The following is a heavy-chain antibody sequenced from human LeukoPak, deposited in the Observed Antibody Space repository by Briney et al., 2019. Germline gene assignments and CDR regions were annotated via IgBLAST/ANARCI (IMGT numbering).Heavy chain of an antibody. CDR1: AFTLSSYW. CDR3: AGRTPGAYFDY. V-gene: IGHV3-7*03. J-gene: IGHJ4*02. Sequence: GVPLRFSCAASAFTLSSYWMSCLRHAPGKGLLWLANIKQDGREKYYVHTVKGRFTISRDNAENSVYLQMNSLRAEDTAVYYCAGRTPGAYFDYWGQGTLVTVSS. CDR2: IKQDGREK. D-gene: IGHD4-17*01.